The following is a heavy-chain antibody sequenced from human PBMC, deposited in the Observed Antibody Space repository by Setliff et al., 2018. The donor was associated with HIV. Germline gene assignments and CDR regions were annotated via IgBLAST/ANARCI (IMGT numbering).Heavy chain of an antibody. V-gene: IGHV4-61*09. Sequence: PSETLSLTCTVSGDSLSSGSYYWSWIRQPAGKGLEWIGHIDTSGSTKYHPPLESRVTISVDKSKRQFSLTLSSVTAADTAVYYCARADFWSGYFNFDFWGQGTLVTVSS. CDR2: IDTSGST. CDR1: GDSLSSGSYY. J-gene: IGHJ4*02. D-gene: IGHD3-3*01. CDR3: ARADFWSGYFNFDF.